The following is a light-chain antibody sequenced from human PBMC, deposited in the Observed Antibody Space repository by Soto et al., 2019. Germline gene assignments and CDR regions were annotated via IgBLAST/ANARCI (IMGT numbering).Light chain of an antibody. CDR1: SSDVGGYNY. J-gene: IGLJ1*01. CDR2: DVS. V-gene: IGLV2-14*01. Sequence: QSVLTQPASVSGSPGQSITISCTGTSSDVGGYNYVSWYQQHPGKAPKLMIYDVSNRPTGVSNRFSGSKSGNTASLTISGRQAEDEAEYYCSSYKTSSTYVFGTGTKLTVL. CDR3: SSYKTSSTYV.